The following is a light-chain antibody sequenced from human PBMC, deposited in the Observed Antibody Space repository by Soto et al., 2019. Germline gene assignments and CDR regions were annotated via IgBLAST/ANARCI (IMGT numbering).Light chain of an antibody. V-gene: IGKV1-5*03. CDR1: QSISSW. J-gene: IGKJ2*03. CDR3: QQHSSSSPYS. Sequence: DIHMPQSPYTLSASVGDRVNITCRASQSISSWLAWYQQKPGKAPSLLIYKASTLGSGVPSRFSGGGSGTEFTLTISSLQPDHFATYYCQQHSSSSPYSFGHWTKLEIK. CDR2: KAS.